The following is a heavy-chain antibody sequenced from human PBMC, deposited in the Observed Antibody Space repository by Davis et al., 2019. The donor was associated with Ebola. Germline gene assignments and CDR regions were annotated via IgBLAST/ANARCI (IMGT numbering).Heavy chain of an antibody. CDR3: AHYDFWSGFDGLDV. CDR1: GFSLSTSGVG. V-gene: IGHV2-5*01. Sequence: SGPTLANPTQTLTLTCSFSGFSLSTSGVGVGWIRQPPGKALEWLALINLNDDKDFSPSLRRRLTITKDTSKNQVVLTVTNMDPVDTATYYCAHYDFWSGFDGLDVWGQGTTVTVSS. CDR2: INLNDDK. D-gene: IGHD3-3*01. J-gene: IGHJ6*02.